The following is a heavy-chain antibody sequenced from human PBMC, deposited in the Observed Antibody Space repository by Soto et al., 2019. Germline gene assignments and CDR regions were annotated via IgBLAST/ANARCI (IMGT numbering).Heavy chain of an antibody. CDR1: GFSLTTSGVG. D-gene: IGHD3-3*01. CDR2: IYWDDDK. J-gene: IGHJ4*02. CDR3: AYRVLRTVFGLVTTTAIYFDF. V-gene: IGHV2-5*02. Sequence: QITLNESGPTQVKPRQTLTLTCTFSGFSLTTSGVGVGWIRQSPGKAPEWLALIYWDDDKRYSPSLKSRLTITKDTSKTQVVLTMADLDPADTATDYCAYRVLRTVFGLVTTTAIYFDFWGQGTTVAVS.